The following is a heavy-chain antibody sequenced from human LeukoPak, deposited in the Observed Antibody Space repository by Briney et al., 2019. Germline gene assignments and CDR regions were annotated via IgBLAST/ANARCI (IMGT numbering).Heavy chain of an antibody. V-gene: IGHV3-23*01. J-gene: IGHJ4*02. D-gene: IGHD3-22*01. CDR1: GFTFSSYA. CDR2: ISGSGDNT. Sequence: RPGGSLRLSCAASGFTFSSYAMSWVRQAPGKGLEWVSGISGSGDNTYYADSVKGRFTISRDNSKNTLYVQANSLGTEDTAAYYCAKGSYYDSSGSFYFDYWGQGTLVTVSS. CDR3: AKGSYYDSSGSFYFDY.